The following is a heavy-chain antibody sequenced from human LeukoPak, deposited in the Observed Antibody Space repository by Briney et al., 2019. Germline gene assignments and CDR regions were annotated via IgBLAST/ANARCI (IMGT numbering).Heavy chain of an antibody. D-gene: IGHD3-22*01. Sequence: ASVKVSRKASGYTFTSYYMHWVRQAPGQGLEWMGIINPSGGSTSYAQKFQGRVTMTGDTSTSTVYMELSSLRSDDTAVYYCARDSSGYPDYWGQGTLVTVSS. V-gene: IGHV1-46*01. CDR2: INPSGGST. CDR3: ARDSSGYPDY. CDR1: GYTFTSYY. J-gene: IGHJ4*02.